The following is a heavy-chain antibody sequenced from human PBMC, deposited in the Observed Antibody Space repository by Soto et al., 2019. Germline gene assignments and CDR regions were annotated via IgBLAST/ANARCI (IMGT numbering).Heavy chain of an antibody. CDR3: ASHYFDSWTGHYTGVFYFDG. CDR2: MYHSGNT. Sequence: SETLSLTCPVSGGSISSSNHYWAWIRQPPGEGLEWIGSMYHSGNTYYNPSLNSRVTISVDTSKNQFSLKLSSVTAADTALYFCASHYFDSWTGHYTGVFYFDGWGQGALVT. D-gene: IGHD3-9*01. V-gene: IGHV4-39*01. CDR1: GGSISSSNHY. J-gene: IGHJ4*02.